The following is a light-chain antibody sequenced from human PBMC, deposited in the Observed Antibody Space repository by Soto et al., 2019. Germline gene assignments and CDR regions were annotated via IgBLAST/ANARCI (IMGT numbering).Light chain of an antibody. Sequence: DIKMTQSPSTLSASVGDRVTITCRASQSISSWLAWYQQKQGKAPKILIYKASSLESGVPSRFRGSGSGTEFTLTISRLQSEDFEVYYCQQYHNWPITFGQGTRLEIK. CDR2: KAS. CDR1: QSISSW. V-gene: IGKV1-5*03. CDR3: QQYHNWPIT. J-gene: IGKJ5*01.